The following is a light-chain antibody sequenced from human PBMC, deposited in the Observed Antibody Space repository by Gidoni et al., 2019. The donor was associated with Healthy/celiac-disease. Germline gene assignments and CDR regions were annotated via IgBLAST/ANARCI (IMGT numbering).Light chain of an antibody. J-gene: IGLJ2*01. CDR3: GTWDSSLSAVV. V-gene: IGLV1-51*01. CDR1: SPNMGNNY. Sequence: QSVVTQPPSVSTAPGPKVTISCSGSSPNMGNNYVPWYQQLPGTAPKLLIYETNKRPSGIPDRFSGSKSWTSATLGITGLQTGDEAYYYCGTWDSSLSAVVFGGGTKLTVL. CDR2: ETN.